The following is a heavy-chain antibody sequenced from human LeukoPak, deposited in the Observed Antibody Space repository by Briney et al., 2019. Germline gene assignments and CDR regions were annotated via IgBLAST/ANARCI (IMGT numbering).Heavy chain of an antibody. D-gene: IGHD2-2*01. J-gene: IGHJ4*02. V-gene: IGHV4-59*01. CDR1: GCSIDSYY. CDR2: IYYTGSI. CDR3: ARVYQSAEYYFDY. Sequence: SETLSLTCTVSGCSIDSYYWSWIRQPPGKGLEWIGYIYYTGSIEYHPSLKSRVTISLDTSKNRFSLKLTSVTAADTAVYYCARVYQSAEYYFDYWGQGNLVSVSS.